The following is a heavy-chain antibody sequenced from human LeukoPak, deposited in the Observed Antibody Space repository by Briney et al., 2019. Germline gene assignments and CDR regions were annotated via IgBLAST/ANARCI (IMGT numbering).Heavy chain of an antibody. CDR1: GLTFSNYV. CDR2: ITGSGDST. D-gene: IGHD6-13*01. V-gene: IGHV3-23*01. CDR3: AKGGVAAAGTLGFDY. J-gene: IGHJ4*02. Sequence: GGSLRLSFATSGLTFSNYVMSWVRQAPGKGLGWVSAITGSGDSTYYADSVKGRFTISRDNSKNTLYLQMSSLRAEDTAVYSCAKGGVAAAGTLGFDYWGQGTLVTVSS.